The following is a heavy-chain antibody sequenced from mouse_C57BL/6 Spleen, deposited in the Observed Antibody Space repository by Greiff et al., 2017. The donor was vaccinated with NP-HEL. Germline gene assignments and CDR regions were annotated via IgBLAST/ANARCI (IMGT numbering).Heavy chain of an antibody. CDR1: GYSITSGYY. V-gene: IGHV3-6*01. D-gene: IGHD1-1*01. CDR2: ISYDGSN. CDR3: ARDYYGSSPFAY. J-gene: IGHJ3*01. Sequence: ESGPGLVKPSQSLSLTCSVTGYSITSGYYWNWIRQFPGNKLEWMGYISYDGSNNYNPSLKNRISITRDTSKNQFFLKLNSVTTEDTATYYWARDYYGSSPFAYWGQGTLVTVSA.